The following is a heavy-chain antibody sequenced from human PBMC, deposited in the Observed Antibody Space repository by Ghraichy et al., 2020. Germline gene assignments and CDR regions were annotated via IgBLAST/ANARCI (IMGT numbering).Heavy chain of an antibody. CDR3: ARVAEWLTRHYYYYYMDV. J-gene: IGHJ6*03. CDR1: GGSISSYY. Sequence: SETLSLTCTVSGGSISSYYWSWIRQPPGKGLEWIGYIYYSGSTNYNPSVKSRVTISVDTSKNQFSLKLSSVTAADTAVYYCARVAEWLTRHYYYYYMDVWGKGTTVTVSS. CDR2: IYYSGST. V-gene: IGHV4-59*01. D-gene: IGHD3-3*01.